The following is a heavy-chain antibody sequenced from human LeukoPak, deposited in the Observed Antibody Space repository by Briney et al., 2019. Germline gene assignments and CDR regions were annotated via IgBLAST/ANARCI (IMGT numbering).Heavy chain of an antibody. D-gene: IGHD3-3*01. Sequence: GGSLRLSCAASGFTFSSYSMNWVRQAPGKGLEWVSSISSSSSYIYYADSVKGRFTISRDNAKNSLYLQMNSLRAEDTAVCYCAGDSYDFPDCTYWGQGTLVTVSS. CDR3: AGDSYDFPDCTY. CDR2: ISSSSSYI. J-gene: IGHJ4*02. V-gene: IGHV3-21*01. CDR1: GFTFSSYS.